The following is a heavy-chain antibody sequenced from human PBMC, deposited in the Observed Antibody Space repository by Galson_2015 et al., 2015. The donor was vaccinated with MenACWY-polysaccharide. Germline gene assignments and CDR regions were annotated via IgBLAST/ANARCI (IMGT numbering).Heavy chain of an antibody. V-gene: IGHV3-74*01. CDR3: ARDISRYFDS. CDR1: GFAFSNYW. J-gene: IGHJ4*02. D-gene: IGHD2-2*01. Sequence: SLRLSCAASGFAFSNYWMHWVRQAPGKGLVCVSHITNDGSTTTYADSVKGRFTISRDNAKNTLYLQMNSLRAEDTAVYYCARDISRYFDSWGQGTLVTVSS. CDR2: ITNDGSTT.